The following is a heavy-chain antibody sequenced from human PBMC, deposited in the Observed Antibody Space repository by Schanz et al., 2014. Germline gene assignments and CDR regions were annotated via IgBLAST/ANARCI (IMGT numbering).Heavy chain of an antibody. V-gene: IGHV3-74*01. D-gene: IGHD5-12*01. CDR1: GFTFSNYW. Sequence: EVQLVESGGGLIRPGGSLRLSCAASGFTFSNYWMHWVRQAPGKGLVWVSRINSDGDITTYADSVRGRFTISRDNAKKTMDLQMNSLRVEDTAVYYCARDPNSVNEIDYWGQGTLVTVSS. CDR2: INSDGDIT. CDR3: ARDPNSVNEIDY. J-gene: IGHJ4*02.